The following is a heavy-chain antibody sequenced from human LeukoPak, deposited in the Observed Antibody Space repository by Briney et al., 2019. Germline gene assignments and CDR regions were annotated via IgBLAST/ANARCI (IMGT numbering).Heavy chain of an antibody. D-gene: IGHD4-23*01. CDR1: GFTFRNYA. Sequence: PGGSLRLSCVASGFTFRNYAMSWVRQAPGKGLEWVSAISGSGGSTYYGDSVKGRFTISRDNSKNTVYLQMNSLRGEDTAVYYCAKDRSPLGYVVTLTTVGYWGQGTLVTVSS. J-gene: IGHJ4*02. CDR3: AKDRSPLGYVVTLTTVGY. CDR2: ISGSGGST. V-gene: IGHV3-23*01.